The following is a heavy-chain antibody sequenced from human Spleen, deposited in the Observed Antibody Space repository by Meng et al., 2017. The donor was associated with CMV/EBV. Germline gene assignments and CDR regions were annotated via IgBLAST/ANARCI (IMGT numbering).Heavy chain of an antibody. CDR1: GGSFSGYY. Sequence: QVQPQAVGAGLLKLSETLSLTCAVYGGSFSGYYWSWIRQPPGKGLEWIGEINHSGSTNYNPSLKSRVTISVDTSKNQFSLKLSSVTAADTAVYYCARGRSGSYLDYWGQGTLVTVSS. CDR2: INHSGST. D-gene: IGHD3-10*01. J-gene: IGHJ4*02. CDR3: ARGRSGSYLDY. V-gene: IGHV4-34*01.